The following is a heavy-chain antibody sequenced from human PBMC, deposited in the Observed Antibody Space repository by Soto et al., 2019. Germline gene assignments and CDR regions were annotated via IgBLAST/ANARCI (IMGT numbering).Heavy chain of an antibody. D-gene: IGHD2-21*02. V-gene: IGHV3-23*01. J-gene: IGHJ6*02. CDR2: VTANGGST. CDR1: GFTFSVYA. Sequence: RGCLRLSCAATGFTFSVYAMTWVRQAPGKGLEWVSAVTANGGSTYSADSVKGRFTISRDNSKNTLFLQMNSLRAEDTAVYYCASLGVGDWANYYYYYGMDVWGQGTTVTVS. CDR3: ASLGVGDWANYYYYYGMDV.